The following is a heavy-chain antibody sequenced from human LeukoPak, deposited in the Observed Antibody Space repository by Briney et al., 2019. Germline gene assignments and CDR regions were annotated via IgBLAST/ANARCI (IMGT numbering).Heavy chain of an antibody. J-gene: IGHJ4*02. CDR3: AKDSGPMVRGVFDY. D-gene: IGHD3-10*01. CDR2: ISVSGGST. Sequence: PGGSLRLSCAASGFTCSSYAMSWVRQPPRKGLEWVSAISVSGGSTYYADSVKGRFTISRDNSKNTLYLQMNSLRAEDTAVYYCAKDSGPMVRGVFDYWGQGTLVTVSS. CDR1: GFTCSSYA. V-gene: IGHV3-23*01.